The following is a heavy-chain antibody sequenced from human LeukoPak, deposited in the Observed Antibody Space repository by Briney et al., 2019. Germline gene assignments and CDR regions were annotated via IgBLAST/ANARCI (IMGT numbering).Heavy chain of an antibody. Sequence: ASVKVSCKASGYTFTNYGVSWVRQAPGQGLEWMGWISAYNGNTNYAQKFQGRVTMTTDTSTSTAYMEVRRLRFDDTALYYCARERGRLTMVRGGYDDFDIWGQGTMVTVSS. CDR2: ISAYNGNT. D-gene: IGHD3-10*01. V-gene: IGHV1-18*01. J-gene: IGHJ3*02. CDR1: GYTFTNYG. CDR3: ARERGRLTMVRGGYDDFDI.